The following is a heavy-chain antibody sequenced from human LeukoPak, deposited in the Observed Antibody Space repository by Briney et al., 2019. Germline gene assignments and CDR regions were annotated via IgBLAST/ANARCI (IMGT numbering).Heavy chain of an antibody. V-gene: IGHV3-30*02. D-gene: IGHD3-22*01. CDR2: IRYDGSNK. CDR1: GFTFSSYG. CDR3: TKAPVLTMIVVVITNYFDY. Sequence: PGGSLRLSCAASGFTFSSYGMHWVRQAPGKGLEWVAFIRYDGSNKYYPDSVKGRFTISRDNSKNTLYLQMNSLRAEDTAVYYCTKAPVLTMIVVVITNYFDYWGQGTLVTVSS. J-gene: IGHJ4*02.